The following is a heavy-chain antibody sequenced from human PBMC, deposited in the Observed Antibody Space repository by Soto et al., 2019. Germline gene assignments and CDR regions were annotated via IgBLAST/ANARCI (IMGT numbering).Heavy chain of an antibody. CDR3: ARVLGNWFDP. CDR1: GGSISSSNC. CDR2: IYHSGST. V-gene: IGHV4-4*02. J-gene: IGHJ5*02. Sequence: SETLSLTCAVSGGSISSSNCLILFRQPPGKGLEWIGEIYHSGSTNYNPSLKSRVTISVDKSKNQFSLKLSSVTAADTAVYYCARVLGNWFDPWGQGTLVTVSS.